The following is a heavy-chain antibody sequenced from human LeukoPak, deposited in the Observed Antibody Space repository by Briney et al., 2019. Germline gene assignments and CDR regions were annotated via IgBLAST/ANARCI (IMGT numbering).Heavy chain of an antibody. CDR2: IYYSGST. CDR1: GGSISSYY. Sequence: SETLSLTCTVSGGSISSYYWSWIRQPPGKGLEWIGYIYYSGSTNYNPSLKSRVTISVDTSKNQFSLKLSSVTAADTAVYYCAREHAMAYAFDIWGQGTMVTVSS. V-gene: IGHV4-59*01. D-gene: IGHD5-24*01. CDR3: AREHAMAYAFDI. J-gene: IGHJ3*02.